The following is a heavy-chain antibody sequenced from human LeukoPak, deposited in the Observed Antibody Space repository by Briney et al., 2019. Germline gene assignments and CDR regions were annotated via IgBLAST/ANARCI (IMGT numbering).Heavy chain of an antibody. J-gene: IGHJ3*01. CDR2: INSTGDR. D-gene: IGHD1-26*01. Sequence: SETLSLTCTVSGGSISDFYWSWIRQPPGNGLEWIAYINSTGDRNYNPSLKSRVTISVDTSRNQFSLQMNPLTAADTAVYYCARQPIGRYGFDVWGQGTTVTVSS. CDR3: ARQPIGRYGFDV. V-gene: IGHV4-59*08. CDR1: GGSISDFY.